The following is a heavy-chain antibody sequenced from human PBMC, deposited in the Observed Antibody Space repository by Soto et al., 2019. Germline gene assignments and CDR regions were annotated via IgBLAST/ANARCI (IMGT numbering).Heavy chain of an antibody. J-gene: IGHJ3*02. D-gene: IGHD5-12*01. CDR1: GYTFTSYG. V-gene: IGHV1-18*01. CDR3: ARDLVATGHAFDI. CDR2: ISAYNGNT. Sequence: ASVKVSCKASGYTFTSYGISWVRQAPGQGLEWMGWISAYNGNTNYAQKLQSRVTMTTDTSTSTAYMELRSLRSDDTAVYYCARDLVATGHAFDIWGQGTMVNVSS.